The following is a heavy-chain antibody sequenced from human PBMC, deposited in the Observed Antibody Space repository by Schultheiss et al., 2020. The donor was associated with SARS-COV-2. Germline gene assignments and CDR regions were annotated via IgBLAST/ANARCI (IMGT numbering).Heavy chain of an antibody. CDR1: GYTFTSYA. CDR3: ARDPTQRITIFGVVIIGPFDY. V-gene: IGHV1-3*01. CDR2: INAGNGNT. J-gene: IGHJ4*02. D-gene: IGHD3-3*01. Sequence: ASVKVSCKASGYTFTSYAMHWVRQAPGQRLEWMGWINAGNGNTKYSQKFQGRVTITRDMSTSTAYMELSSLRSDDTAVYYCARDPTQRITIFGVVIIGPFDYWGQGTLVTVSS.